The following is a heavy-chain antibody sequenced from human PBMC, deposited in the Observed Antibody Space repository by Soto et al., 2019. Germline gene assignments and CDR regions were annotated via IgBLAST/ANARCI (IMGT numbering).Heavy chain of an antibody. D-gene: IGHD1-26*01. Sequence: EVQLVETGGGLIQPGGSLRLSCAASGFTVSSNYMSWVRQAPGKGLEWVSVIYSGGSTYYADSVKGRFTISRDNSKNTLYLQMTSLRAEDTAVYYCAREVGTTPIWGHRYYGMDVWGQGTTVTVSS. CDR1: GFTVSSNY. J-gene: IGHJ6*02. CDR3: AREVGTTPIWGHRYYGMDV. V-gene: IGHV3-53*02. CDR2: IYSGGST.